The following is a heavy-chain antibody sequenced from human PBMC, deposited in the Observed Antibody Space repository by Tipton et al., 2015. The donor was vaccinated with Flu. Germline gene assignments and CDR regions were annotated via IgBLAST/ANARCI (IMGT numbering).Heavy chain of an antibody. CDR1: GFTFSSYS. D-gene: IGHD2-2*01. V-gene: IGHV3-21*01. CDR3: ARGRDVVVPAAIWRWFDP. CDR2: ISSSSSYI. J-gene: IGHJ5*02. Sequence: SLRLSCAASGFTFSSYSMNWVRQAPGKGLEWVSSISSSSSYIHYADSVKGRFTISRDNAKNSLYLQMNSLRAEDTAVYYCARGRDVVVPAAIWRWFDPWGQGTLVTVSS.